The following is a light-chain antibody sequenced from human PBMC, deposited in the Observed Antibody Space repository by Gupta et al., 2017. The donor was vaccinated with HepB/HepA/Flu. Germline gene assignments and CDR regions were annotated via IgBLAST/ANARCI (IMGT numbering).Light chain of an antibody. V-gene: IGKV1-9*01. Sequence: DIQLTQSPSFLSASVGDRVTITCRASQDINSYLIWYQQKPGKAPNLLIYSASTLQGGVPSRFSGSGSGTEFTLTISSLQPEDFATYYCQQVNSYPLTFGQGTQVDIK. CDR2: SAS. J-gene: IGKJ5*01. CDR3: QQVNSYPLT. CDR1: QDINSY.